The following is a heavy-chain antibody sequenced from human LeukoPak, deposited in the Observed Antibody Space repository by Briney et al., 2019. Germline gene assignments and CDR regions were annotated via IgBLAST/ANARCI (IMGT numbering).Heavy chain of an antibody. Sequence: GGSLRLSCIASAFTFNDHDMAWVRQAPGKGLEWVAVIASDGGVKHYADSEKRLFTLFRDNYKNALFLQMHILTVEDAAVFYCAREATWGQWYCDQGGRGTPVTLSS. CDR1: AFTFNDHD. J-gene: IGHJ4*02. CDR2: IASDGGVK. D-gene: IGHD6-19*01. V-gene: IGHV3-30*03. CDR3: AREATWGQWYCDQ.